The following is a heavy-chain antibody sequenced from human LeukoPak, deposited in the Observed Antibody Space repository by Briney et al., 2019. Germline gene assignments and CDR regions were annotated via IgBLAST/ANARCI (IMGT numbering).Heavy chain of an antibody. CDR2: INPNSGGT. CDR1: GYTFTGYY. D-gene: IGHD2-15*01. V-gene: IGHV1-2*02. Sequence: ASVKVSCKASGYTFTGYYMHWVRRAPGQGLEWMGWINPNSGGTNYAQKFQGRVTMTRDTSISTAYMELSRLRSDDTAVYYCARPLRYCSGGSCYLDAFDIWGQGTMVTVSS. J-gene: IGHJ3*02. CDR3: ARPLRYCSGGSCYLDAFDI.